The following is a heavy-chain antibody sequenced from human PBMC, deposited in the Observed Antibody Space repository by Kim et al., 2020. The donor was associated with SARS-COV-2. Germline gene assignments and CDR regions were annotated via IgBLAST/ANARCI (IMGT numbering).Heavy chain of an antibody. V-gene: IGHV3-30*18. D-gene: IGHD2-21*02. CDR3: AKERSGIVVVTATFDY. J-gene: IGHJ4*02. CDR2: ISYDGSNK. CDR1: GFTFSSYG. Sequence: PGGSLRLSCAASGFTFSSYGMHWVRQAPGKGLEWVAVISYDGSNKYYADSVKGRFTISRDNSKNTLYLQMNSLRAEDTAVYYCAKERSGIVVVTATFDYWGQGTLVTVSS.